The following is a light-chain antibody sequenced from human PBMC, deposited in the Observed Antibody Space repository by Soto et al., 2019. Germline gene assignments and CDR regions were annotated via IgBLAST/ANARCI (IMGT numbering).Light chain of an antibody. CDR1: SSDVGGYTY. CDR2: EVS. J-gene: IGLJ3*02. Sequence: QSALTQPASVSGSPGQSITISCTGTSSDVGGYTYVSWYQQHPGKAPKLIISEVSNRPSGVSHRVSGSKSGNTASLTISGRQAADEADYYCSSYTSSSTLVFGGGTKVTVL. CDR3: SSYTSSSTLV. V-gene: IGLV2-14*01.